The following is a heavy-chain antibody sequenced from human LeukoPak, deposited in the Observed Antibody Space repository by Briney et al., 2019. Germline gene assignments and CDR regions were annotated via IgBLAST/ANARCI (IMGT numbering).Heavy chain of an antibody. Sequence: TSETLSLTCTVSGGSIRSSVYYWGWVRQSPGKGLEWIGYIYYSGSTYYNPSLKSRVTISVDTSKNQFSLKLSSVTAADTAVYYCARGYSSSWPDYWGQGTLVTVSS. D-gene: IGHD6-13*01. CDR3: ARGYSSSWPDY. V-gene: IGHV4-30-4*02. J-gene: IGHJ4*02. CDR2: IYYSGST. CDR1: GGSIRSSVYY.